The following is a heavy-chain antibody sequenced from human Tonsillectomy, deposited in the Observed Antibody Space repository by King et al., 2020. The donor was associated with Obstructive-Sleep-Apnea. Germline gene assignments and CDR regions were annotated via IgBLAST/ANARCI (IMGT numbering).Heavy chain of an antibody. CDR1: GFNFSIYW. Sequence: VQLVESGGGVVQPGGSLRLSCAASGFNFSIYWMSWVRQAPGKGLGWVANIKQDGSEKYFVDSVKGRFTISRDNAKNSVDLQMTSLRAEDTAVYFCARQGPFYYDNYGFNYRAEYFQHWGQGTLVTVSS. D-gene: IGHD3-22*01. CDR2: IKQDGSEK. V-gene: IGHV3-7*03. CDR3: ARQGPFYYDNYGFNYRAEYFQH. J-gene: IGHJ1*01.